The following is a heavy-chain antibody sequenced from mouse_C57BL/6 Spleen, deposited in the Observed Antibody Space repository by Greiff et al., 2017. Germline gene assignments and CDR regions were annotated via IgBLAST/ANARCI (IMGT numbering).Heavy chain of an antibody. J-gene: IGHJ4*01. CDR3: ARDLAPYSPYAMDY. D-gene: IGHD2-12*01. V-gene: IGHV5-4*01. CDR1: GFTFSSYA. CDR2: ISDGGSYT. Sequence: EVKLVESGGGLVKPGGSLKLSCAASGFTFSSYAMSWVRQTPEKRLEWVATISDGGSYTYYPDNVKGRFTISRDNAKNNLYLQMSHLKSEDTAMYYCARDLAPYSPYAMDYWGQGTSVTVSS.